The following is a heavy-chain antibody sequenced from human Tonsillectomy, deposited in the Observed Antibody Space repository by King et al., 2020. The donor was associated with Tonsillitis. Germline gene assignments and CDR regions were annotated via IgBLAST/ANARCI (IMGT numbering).Heavy chain of an antibody. J-gene: IGHJ4*02. CDR2: IIGCSTLK. V-gene: IGHV3-21*01. D-gene: IGHD3-10*01. CDR1: GFSFSTST. Sequence: VQLVESGGGLVKPGGSLTISGPASGFSFSTSTFNWVPQAPGKGLEWVSSIIGCSTLKNYADSVKGRFTISRDNARDTVYLQINSLRAEDTAIYFCVRGDRRDYRGPGTLVTVSS. CDR3: VRGDRRDY.